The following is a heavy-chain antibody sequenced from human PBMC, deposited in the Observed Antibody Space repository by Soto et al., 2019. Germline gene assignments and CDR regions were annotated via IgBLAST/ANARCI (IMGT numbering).Heavy chain of an antibody. D-gene: IGHD5-12*01. V-gene: IGHV3-33*01. CDR3: ARRGSEINAFDI. J-gene: IGHJ3*02. CDR2: IWSDGSNK. CDR1: GFTFNTYG. Sequence: QVQLVESGGGVVQPGGSLRLSCAASGFTFNTYGMHWVRQAPGKGLEWVSVIWSDGSNKYYADSVKGRFTISRDNSQKTLYLQMNSLRADDTAVYFCARRGSEINAFDIWGQGTMVTVSS.